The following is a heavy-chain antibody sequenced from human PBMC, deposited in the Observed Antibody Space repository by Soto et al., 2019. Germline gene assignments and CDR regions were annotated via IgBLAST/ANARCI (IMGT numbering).Heavy chain of an antibody. CDR2: IIPVFQTA. V-gene: IGHV1-69*13. CDR3: ARGGSGYTWFNEF. D-gene: IGHD3-22*01. CDR1: GGLFSSYP. J-gene: IGHJ4*02. Sequence: PVKVSCKAAGGLFSSYPISWVRQVPGQGLEWMGGIIPVFQTAYYTQRFQGRVTITADESTNTAYMELSSLRSEDTAIYYCARGGSGYTWFNEFWGQGTLVTVSS.